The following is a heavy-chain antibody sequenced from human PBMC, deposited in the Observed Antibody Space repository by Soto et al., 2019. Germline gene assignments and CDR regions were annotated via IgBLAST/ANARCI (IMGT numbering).Heavy chain of an antibody. J-gene: IGHJ4*02. Sequence: LVQSGPEVKNTGTSVKDSCKTSGFTCGSSAVQWVRQDRGQRLEWIGWIVVASGYPNVTQKFQDRVSLTRDLSTNTALELISLTSEDAAMYYWAADVIGVAGDFDHWGQGTLVSVSS. CDR2: IVVASGYP. D-gene: IGHD6-19*01. V-gene: IGHV1-58*01. CDR1: GFTCGSSA. CDR3: AADVIGVAGDFDH.